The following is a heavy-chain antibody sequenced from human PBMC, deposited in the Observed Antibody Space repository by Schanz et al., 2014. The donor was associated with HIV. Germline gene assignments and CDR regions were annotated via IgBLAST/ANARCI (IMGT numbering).Heavy chain of an antibody. CDR3: ARGGIWEWDQPDFDY. V-gene: IGHV3-33*01. Sequence: QVKLVESGGGLVQPGRSLRLSCAASGFIFSTYGMHWVRQAPGKGLEWVAVIWSDGSNKYYADSMKGRFTISRDNSKNTLYLQMNSLRAEDTALYYCARGGIWEWDQPDFDYWGQGTLVTVSS. D-gene: IGHD2-15*01. J-gene: IGHJ4*02. CDR2: IWSDGSNK. CDR1: GFIFSTYG.